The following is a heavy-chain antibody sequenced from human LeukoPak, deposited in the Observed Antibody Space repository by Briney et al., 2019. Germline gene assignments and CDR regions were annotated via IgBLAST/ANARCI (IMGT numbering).Heavy chain of an antibody. J-gene: IGHJ3*02. CDR2: ISWNSGSI. D-gene: IGHD1-26*01. CDR1: GFTFDDYA. CDR3: AKDSLYSGSLGAAFDI. Sequence: GGSLRLSCAASGFTFDDYAMHWVRQAPGKGLEWVSGISWNSGSIGYADSVKDRFTISRDNAKNSLYLQMNSLRAEDMALYYCAKDSLYSGSLGAAFDIWGQGTMVTVSS. V-gene: IGHV3-9*03.